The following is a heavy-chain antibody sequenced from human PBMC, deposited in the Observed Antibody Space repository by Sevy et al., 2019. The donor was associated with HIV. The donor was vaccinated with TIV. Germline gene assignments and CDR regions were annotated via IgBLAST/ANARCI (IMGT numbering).Heavy chain of an antibody. D-gene: IGHD2-15*01. CDR2: TLHDESDK. J-gene: IGHJ4*02. V-gene: IGHV3-30*19. CDR3: ARVPDGSGHKFDY. CDR1: GFDFSNYV. Sequence: GGSLRLSCAASGFDFSNYVMHWVRQTPGKGLEWVAVTLHDESDKFYADPVKGRCTIFRDNSKNTLFRQMNSLTVEDTAVYYCARVPDGSGHKFDYWGQGTLVTVSS.